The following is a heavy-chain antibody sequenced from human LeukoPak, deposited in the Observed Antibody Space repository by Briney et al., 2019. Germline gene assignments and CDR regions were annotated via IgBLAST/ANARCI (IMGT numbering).Heavy chain of an antibody. CDR3: VRARKGACWDY. CDR1: GGSISSYY. D-gene: IGHD1-14*01. CDR2: IYYSGST. J-gene: IGHJ4*02. Sequence: PSETLSLTCTVSGGSISSYYWSWIRQPPGKGLEWIGYIYYSGSTNYNPSLKSRVTISVDTSKNQFSLKLSSVTAADTAVYYCVRARKGACWDYWGQGTLVTVSS. V-gene: IGHV4-59*01.